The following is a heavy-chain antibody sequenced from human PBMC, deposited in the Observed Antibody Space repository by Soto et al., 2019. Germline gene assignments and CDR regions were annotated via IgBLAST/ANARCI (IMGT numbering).Heavy chain of an antibody. CDR1: GFIFSSYA. D-gene: IGHD6-13*01. J-gene: IGHJ4*02. CDR3: AKDRRYSSSWDPFDY. Sequence: LRLSCAASGFIFSSYAMSWVRQAPGKGLEWVSVIGGSGGSTYYADSVKGRFTISRDNSKNTLYLQMNSLRAEDTAVYYCAKDRRYSSSWDPFDYWGQGTLVTVSS. CDR2: IGGSGGST. V-gene: IGHV3-23*01.